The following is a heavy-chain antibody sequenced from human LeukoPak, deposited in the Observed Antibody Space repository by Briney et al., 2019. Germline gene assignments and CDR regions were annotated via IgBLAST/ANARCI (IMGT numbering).Heavy chain of an antibody. CDR3: ASDIGWVAPRLGCYF. CDR1: GGTFSSYA. Sequence: ASVKVSCKASGGTFSSYAISWVRQAPGQGLEWMGGIIPIFGTANYAQKFQGRVTITADESTSTAYMELSSLRSEDTAVHYCASDIGWVAPRLGCYFWGQETLVTVSS. D-gene: IGHD6-6*01. CDR2: IIPIFGTA. J-gene: IGHJ4*02. V-gene: IGHV1-69*13.